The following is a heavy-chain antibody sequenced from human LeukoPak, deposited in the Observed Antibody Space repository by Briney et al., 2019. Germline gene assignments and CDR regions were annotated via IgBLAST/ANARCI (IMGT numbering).Heavy chain of an antibody. Sequence: KPSETLSLTCTVSGGSISSSSYYWGWIRQPPGKGLERIGSIYYSGSTYYNPSLKSRVTISVDTSKNQFSLKLSSVTAADTAVYYCARSSRWYVGPVYWGQGTLVTVSS. D-gene: IGHD6-13*01. CDR1: GGSISSSSYY. V-gene: IGHV4-39*07. J-gene: IGHJ4*02. CDR3: ARSSRWYVGPVY. CDR2: IYYSGST.